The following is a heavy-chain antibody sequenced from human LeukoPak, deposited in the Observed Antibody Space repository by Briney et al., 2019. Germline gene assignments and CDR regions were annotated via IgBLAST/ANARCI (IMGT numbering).Heavy chain of an antibody. V-gene: IGHV4-39*07. J-gene: IGHJ5*02. D-gene: IGHD3-3*01. CDR1: GGSISSSSYY. Sequence: SETLSLTCTVSGGSISSSSYYWSWIRQPPGKGLEWIGEINHSGSTNYNPSLKSRVTISVDTSKNQFSLKLSSVTAADTAVYYCARGRGPDYDFWSGYLNWFDPWGQGTLVTVSS. CDR2: INHSGST. CDR3: ARGRGPDYDFWSGYLNWFDP.